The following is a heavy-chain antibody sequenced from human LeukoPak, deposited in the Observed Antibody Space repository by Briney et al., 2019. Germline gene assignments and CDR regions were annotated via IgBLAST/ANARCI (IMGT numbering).Heavy chain of an antibody. J-gene: IGHJ4*02. CDR2: ISGSGSST. CDR1: GFTFSSYA. V-gene: IGHV3-23*01. CDR3: AKGDCGGTCLLIDN. D-gene: IGHD2-15*01. Sequence: PGGSLRLSCAASGFTFSSYAMSWVRQAPGKGLEWVSTISGSGSSTYYADSVKGRFTMSRDNSKNTLYLQMNSLRAEDTAVYFCAKGDCGGTCLLIDNWGQGTLVTVSS.